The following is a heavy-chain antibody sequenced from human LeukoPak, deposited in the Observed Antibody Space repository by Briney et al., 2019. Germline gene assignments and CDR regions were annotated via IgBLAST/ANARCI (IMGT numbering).Heavy chain of an antibody. CDR1: GYRFTSYW. V-gene: IGHV5-51*01. D-gene: IGHD2-2*01. J-gene: IGHJ4*02. Sequence: GESLKISCKGSGYRFTSYWIGWVRQMPGKGLEWMGIIYPVDSGTRYSPSFQGQVTISADKSISTAYLQWSSLKASDTAMYYCASGQLPIYFGYWGQGSLVTVSS. CDR3: ASGQLPIYFGY. CDR2: IYPVDSGT.